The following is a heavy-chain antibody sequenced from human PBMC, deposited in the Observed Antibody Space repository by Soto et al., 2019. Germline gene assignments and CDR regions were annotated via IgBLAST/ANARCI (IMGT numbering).Heavy chain of an antibody. CDR1: GGRCTGYG. D-gene: IGHD2-2*01. CDR2: IYPGDSDT. CDR3: ARHLRRGVPAAMHVREWYYYSGMDV. V-gene: IGHV5-51*01. Sequence: GESLRIWRRGAGGRCTGYGGGWVSKKKGKGLEWMGIIYPGDSDTRYSPSFQGQVTISADKSISTAYLQWSSLKASDTAMYYCARHLRRGVPAAMHVREWYYYSGMDVWGQGTTVTVSS. J-gene: IGHJ6*02.